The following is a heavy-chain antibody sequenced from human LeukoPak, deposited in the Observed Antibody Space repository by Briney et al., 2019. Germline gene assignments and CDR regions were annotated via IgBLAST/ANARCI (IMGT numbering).Heavy chain of an antibody. V-gene: IGHV3-30*18. CDR1: GFTFSSYG. Sequence: GRSLRLSCAASGFTFSSYGMHWVRQAPGKGLEWVAVISYDGSNKYYADSVKGRFTISRDNSKNTLYLHMNSLRAEDTAVYYCAKDGPSPYIVYDAFDIWGQGTMVTVSS. CDR2: ISYDGSNK. J-gene: IGHJ3*02. D-gene: IGHD5-12*01. CDR3: AKDGPSPYIVYDAFDI.